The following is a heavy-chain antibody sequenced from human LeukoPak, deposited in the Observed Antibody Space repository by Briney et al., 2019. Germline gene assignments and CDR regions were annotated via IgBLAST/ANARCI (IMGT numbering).Heavy chain of an antibody. CDR3: ARYVSSRHLDY. V-gene: IGHV3-66*01. Sequence: EGSLRLSCAASGLTVSNNYLSWVRQAPGKGLEWVSVLYVDGSTYYADSVKGRFTISRDNSKNMMYLQMNSLRADDTAVYYCARYVSSRHLDYWGQGTLVTVSS. CDR2: LYVDGST. J-gene: IGHJ4*02. D-gene: IGHD2/OR15-2a*01. CDR1: GLTVSNNY.